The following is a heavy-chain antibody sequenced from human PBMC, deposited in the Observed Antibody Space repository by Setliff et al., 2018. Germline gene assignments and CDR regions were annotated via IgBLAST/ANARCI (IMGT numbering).Heavy chain of an antibody. CDR3: ARAPPNRYSGSYEYFYMDV. CDR2: IYASGST. V-gene: IGHV4-4*08. CDR1: GASISSYY. D-gene: IGHD1-26*01. J-gene: IGHJ6*03. Sequence: PSETLSLTCTVSGASISSYYWSWIRQPPGKGLEWIGYIYASGSTNYNPSLKSRVTLSVDTSKNQFSLKVSSVTAADTAVYYCARAPPNRYSGSYEYFYMDVWGKGTTVTVSS.